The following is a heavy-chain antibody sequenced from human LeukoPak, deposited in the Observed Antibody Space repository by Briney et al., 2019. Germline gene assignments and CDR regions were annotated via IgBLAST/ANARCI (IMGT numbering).Heavy chain of an antibody. V-gene: IGHV4-61*02. D-gene: IGHD6-6*01. CDR1: GGSISSGTNY. CDR2: IYTSGST. Sequence: PSQTLSLNCTVSGGSISSGTNYWTWIRQPAGKGLEWIGRIYTSGSTNYNPSLKSRVTISVDTSKNQFSLNLSSVTAADTAVYYCARGYSSSSAVGYYYYMDVGGKGTTVTVSS. CDR3: ARGYSSSSAVGYYYYMDV. J-gene: IGHJ6*03.